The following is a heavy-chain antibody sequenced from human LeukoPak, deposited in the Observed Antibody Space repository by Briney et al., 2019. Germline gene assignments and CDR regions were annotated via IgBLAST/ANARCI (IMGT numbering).Heavy chain of an antibody. CDR3: ARVRQRLAVKYYYYYMDV. J-gene: IGHJ6*03. CDR1: GGSFSGYY. D-gene: IGHD6-25*01. Sequence: PSETLSLTCAVYGGSFSGYYWSWIRQPPGKGLEWIGEINHRGSTNYNPSLKSRVTISVDTSKNQFSLKLSSVTAADTAVYYCARVRQRLAVKYYYYYMDVGGKGTTVTVSS. V-gene: IGHV4-34*01. CDR2: INHRGST.